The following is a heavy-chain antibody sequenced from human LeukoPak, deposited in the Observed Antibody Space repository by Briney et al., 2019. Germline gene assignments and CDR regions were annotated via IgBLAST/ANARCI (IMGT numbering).Heavy chain of an antibody. V-gene: IGHV1-8*01. Sequence: ASVKVSCKASGYTFTSYDINWVRQATGQGLEWMGWMNPNSGNTGYAQKFQGRVTMTRNTSISTAYMELSSLRSEDTAVYYCARGGSRVVAAYFDYWGRGTLVTVSS. CDR1: GYTFTSYD. D-gene: IGHD2-15*01. J-gene: IGHJ4*02. CDR2: MNPNSGNT. CDR3: ARGGSRVVAAYFDY.